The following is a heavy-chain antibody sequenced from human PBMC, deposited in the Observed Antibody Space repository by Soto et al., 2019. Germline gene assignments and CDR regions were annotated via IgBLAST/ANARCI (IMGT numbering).Heavy chain of an antibody. Sequence: VQLVQSGAEVKEPGASVKVTCKASGYTFINFGITWVRQAPGQGLEWVGWISTDKGFTSYGEKFQGRVTMTADTATNSAYMDLRDIASDATAVYYCARGRDCGAGENCPPEWYFEYWGRGTLVTVSS. V-gene: IGHV1-18*01. CDR3: ARGRDCGAGENCPPEWYFEY. CDR2: ISTDKGFT. D-gene: IGHD2-21*01. CDR1: GYTFINFG. J-gene: IGHJ2*01.